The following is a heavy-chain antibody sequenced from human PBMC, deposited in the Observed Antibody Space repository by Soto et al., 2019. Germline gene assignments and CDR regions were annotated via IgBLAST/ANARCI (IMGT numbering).Heavy chain of an antibody. V-gene: IGHV1-8*01. CDR3: ARVLRRRFLEWLSDILQNYYYYMDV. CDR1: GYTFTSYD. CDR2: MNPNSGNT. D-gene: IGHD3-3*01. Sequence: KKAAAAVKVSCKASGYTFTSYDINWVRQATGQGLEWMGWMNPNSGNTGYAQKFQGRVTMTRNTSISTAYMELSSLRSEDTAVYYCARVLRRRFLEWLSDILQNYYYYMDVWGKGTTVTVSS. J-gene: IGHJ6*03.